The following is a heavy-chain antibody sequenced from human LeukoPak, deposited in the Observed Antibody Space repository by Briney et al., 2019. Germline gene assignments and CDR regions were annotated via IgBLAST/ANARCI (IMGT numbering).Heavy chain of an antibody. CDR3: ARPIYGDVGFDY. V-gene: IGHV3-21*01. Sequence: SGGSLRLSCAASGFTFSSYSMNWVRQAPGKGLEWVSSISSSSSYIYYADSVKGRFTISRDNAKNSLYLQMNSLRAEDTAVYYCARPIYGDVGFDYWGQGTLVTVSP. CDR2: ISSSSSYI. D-gene: IGHD4-17*01. CDR1: GFTFSSYS. J-gene: IGHJ4*02.